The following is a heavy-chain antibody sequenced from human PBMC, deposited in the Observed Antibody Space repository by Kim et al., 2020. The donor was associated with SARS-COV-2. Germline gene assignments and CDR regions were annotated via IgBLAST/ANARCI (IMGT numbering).Heavy chain of an antibody. Sequence: LKSRVIISEDPSKNQFSLKLSAVTAADTAVYYCARIPPYDFWSGYSFFFDYWGQGTLVTVSS. J-gene: IGHJ4*02. V-gene: IGHV4-34*01. CDR3: ARIPPYDFWSGYSFFFDY. D-gene: IGHD3-3*01.